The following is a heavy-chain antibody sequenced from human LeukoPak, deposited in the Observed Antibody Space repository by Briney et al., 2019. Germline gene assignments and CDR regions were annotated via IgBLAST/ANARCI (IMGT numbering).Heavy chain of an antibody. CDR2: IYYSGST. J-gene: IGHJ4*02. D-gene: IGHD5-24*01. CDR1: GGSISSYY. Sequence: KSSETLSLTCTVSGGSISSYYWSWIRQPPGKGLEWIGYIYYSGSTNYNPSLKSRVTISVDTSKNQFSLRLSSVTAADTAVYYCARGEMATITVFDYWGQGTLVTVSS. CDR3: ARGEMATITVFDY. V-gene: IGHV4-59*08.